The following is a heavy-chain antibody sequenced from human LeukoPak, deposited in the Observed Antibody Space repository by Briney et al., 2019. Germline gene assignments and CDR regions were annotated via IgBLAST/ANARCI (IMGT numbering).Heavy chain of an antibody. Sequence: PSETLSLTCTVSGGSNYWSWIRQPPGKGLEWIAYIHYTGSPNCNPSLKSRVTISVDTSKNQFSLKLSSVTAADTAVYYCARDRGHYYGSGSYYKDYWGQGTLVTVSS. CDR2: IHYTGSP. D-gene: IGHD3-10*01. J-gene: IGHJ4*02. CDR3: ARDRGHYYGSGSYYKDY. V-gene: IGHV4-59*12. CDR1: GGSNY.